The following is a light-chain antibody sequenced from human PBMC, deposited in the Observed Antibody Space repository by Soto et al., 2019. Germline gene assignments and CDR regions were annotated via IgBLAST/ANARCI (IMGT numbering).Light chain of an antibody. V-gene: IGKV3-20*01. J-gene: IGKJ1*01. CDR1: QSVSSNY. Sequence: IVFTPSPSTLSLSPGERSTLSCRAIQSVSSNYLAWYQQKPGPAPRLLSHGASTRATGAPDRSSGSGSGPDFSHTISRMEPEDFAVYHCQQYGSLSWTFGQGTKVDIK. CDR2: GAS. CDR3: QQYGSLSWT.